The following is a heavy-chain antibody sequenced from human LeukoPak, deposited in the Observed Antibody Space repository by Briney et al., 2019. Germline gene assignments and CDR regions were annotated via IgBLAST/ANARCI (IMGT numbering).Heavy chain of an antibody. CDR1: GFTFSSYA. CDR3: ARDGAARSHFDH. V-gene: IGHV3-23*01. D-gene: IGHD6-6*01. J-gene: IGHJ4*02. Sequence: GGSLRLSCAASGFTFSSYAMSWVRQAPGKGLEWVSAISGSGGTTYYADSVKGRFTISRDNSKNTLYLQMNSLRAEDTAVYYRARDGAARSHFDHWGQGTLVSVSS. CDR2: ISGSGGTT.